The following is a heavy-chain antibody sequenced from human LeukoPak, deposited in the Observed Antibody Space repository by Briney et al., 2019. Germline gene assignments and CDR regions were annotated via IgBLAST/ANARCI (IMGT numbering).Heavy chain of an antibody. CDR3: ARRDSGSYSYFDY. Sequence: KASETLSLTCTVSGGSISSYYWSWIRQPPGKGLDRIGYIYSSGSTNYNPSLNSRVTISVDTSKNQFSLRLSSVTAADTAVYYCARRDSGSYSYFDYWGQGTLVTVSS. CDR2: IYSSGST. V-gene: IGHV4-4*09. CDR1: GGSISSYY. J-gene: IGHJ4*02. D-gene: IGHD1-26*01.